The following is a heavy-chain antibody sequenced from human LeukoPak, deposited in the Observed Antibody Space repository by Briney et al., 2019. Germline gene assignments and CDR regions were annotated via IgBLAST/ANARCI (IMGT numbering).Heavy chain of an antibody. Sequence: PGGSLRLSCAASGFTFSSYAMSWVRQAPGKGLEWVSAISGSGGSTYYADSVKGRFTISRDNSKNTLYLQMNSLRAEDTAVYYCAKDRWIVVVPAAMPGSFDYWGQGTLVTVSS. CDR1: GFTFSSYA. D-gene: IGHD2-2*01. J-gene: IGHJ4*02. CDR2: ISGSGGST. CDR3: AKDRWIVVVPAAMPGSFDY. V-gene: IGHV3-23*01.